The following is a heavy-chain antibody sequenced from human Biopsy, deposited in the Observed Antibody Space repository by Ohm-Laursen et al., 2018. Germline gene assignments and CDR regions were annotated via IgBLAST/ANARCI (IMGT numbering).Heavy chain of an antibody. Sequence: LSLTCAASGFTFSSHAMSWVRQAPGKGLECVSVINGSGGSTYYADPVKGRFTISRDNSKDTLYLQMNSLRAEDTAMYYCARDLYDFCGGCPFDPWGQGTLVTVS. D-gene: IGHD3-3*01. J-gene: IGHJ5*02. CDR1: GFTFSSHA. V-gene: IGHV3-23*01. CDR3: ARDLYDFCGGCPFDP. CDR2: INGSGGST.